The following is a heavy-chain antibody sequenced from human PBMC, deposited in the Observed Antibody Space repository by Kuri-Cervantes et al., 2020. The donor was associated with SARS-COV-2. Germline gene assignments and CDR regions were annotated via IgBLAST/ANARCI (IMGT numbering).Heavy chain of an antibody. CDR2: IKQDGSEK. CDR1: GFTFSSYW. Sequence: GGSLRLSCAASGFTFSSYWMSWVRQAPGKGLEWVANIKQDGSEKYYVDSVKGRFTISRDNAKNSLYLQMNSLRAEDTAVYYCAKVVRRTPNREPPAPDDAFDIWRQGTMVTVSS. CDR3: AKVVRRTPNREPPAPDDAFDI. V-gene: IGHV3-7*01. D-gene: IGHD1-14*01. J-gene: IGHJ3*02.